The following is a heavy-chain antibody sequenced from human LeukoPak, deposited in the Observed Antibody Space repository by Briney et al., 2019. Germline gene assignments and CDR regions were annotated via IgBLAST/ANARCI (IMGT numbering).Heavy chain of an antibody. Sequence: ASVKVSCKASGYTFTGYYMHWVRQAPGQGLEWMGWINPNSGGTNYAQEFQGRVTMTRDTSISTAYMELSRLRSDDTAVYYCARGAVSQSYSYGSDYYYMDVWGKGTTVTISS. D-gene: IGHD5-18*01. CDR3: ARGAVSQSYSYGSDYYYMDV. V-gene: IGHV1-2*02. J-gene: IGHJ6*03. CDR1: GYTFTGYY. CDR2: INPNSGGT.